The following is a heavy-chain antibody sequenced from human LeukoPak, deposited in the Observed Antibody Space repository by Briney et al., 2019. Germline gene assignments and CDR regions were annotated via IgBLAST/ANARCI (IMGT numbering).Heavy chain of an antibody. V-gene: IGHV3-30-3*01. CDR3: ARESYSSNWGGYFDY. D-gene: IGHD6-13*01. CDR2: ISYDGSNK. CDR1: GFTFSSYA. J-gene: IGHJ4*02. Sequence: SGGSLGLSCAASGFTFSSYAMHWVRKAPGKGLEGVAVISYDGSNKYYADSVKGRFTISRDNSKNTLYLQMNSLRAEDTAVYYCARESYSSNWGGYFDYWGQGTLVTVSS.